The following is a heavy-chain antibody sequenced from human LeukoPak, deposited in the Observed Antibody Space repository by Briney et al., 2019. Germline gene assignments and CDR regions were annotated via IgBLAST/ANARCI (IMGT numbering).Heavy chain of an antibody. CDR1: GGSISSYY. Sequence: PSETLSLTCTVSGGSISSYYWSWIRQPPGKGLEWIGYIYYSGSTNYNPSLKSRVTISVDTSKNQFSLKLSSVTAADTAVYYCARVEWLRLALGDYYYMDVWGKGTTVTASS. J-gene: IGHJ6*03. D-gene: IGHD5-12*01. CDR3: ARVEWLRLALGDYYYMDV. V-gene: IGHV4-59*01. CDR2: IYYSGST.